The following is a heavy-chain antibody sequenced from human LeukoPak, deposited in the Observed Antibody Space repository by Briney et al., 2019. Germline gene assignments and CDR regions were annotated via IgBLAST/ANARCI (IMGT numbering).Heavy chain of an antibody. V-gene: IGHV4-59*01. J-gene: IGHJ3*02. CDR2: IYYSGST. CDR3: ARDVSSDAFGI. Sequence: SETLSLTCTVSGGSISSYYWSWIRQPPGKGLEWIGYIYYSGSTNYNPSLKSRVTISVDTSKNQFSLKLSSVTAADTAVYYCARDVSSDAFGIWGQGTMVTVSS. CDR1: GGSISSYY.